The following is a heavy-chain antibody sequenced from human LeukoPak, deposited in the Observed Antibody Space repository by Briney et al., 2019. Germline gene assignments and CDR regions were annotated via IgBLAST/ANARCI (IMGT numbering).Heavy chain of an antibody. V-gene: IGHV3-30*01. D-gene: IGHD1-26*01. CDR3: ARDQRAVGATVGYFDY. CDR1: GFTFSSYA. J-gene: IGHJ4*02. Sequence: GGSLRLSCAASGFTFSSYAMHWVRQAPGKGREWVAVISYDGSNKYYADSVKGRFTISRDNSKNTLYLQMNSLRAEDTAVYYCARDQRAVGATVGYFDYWGQGTLVTVSS. CDR2: ISYDGSNK.